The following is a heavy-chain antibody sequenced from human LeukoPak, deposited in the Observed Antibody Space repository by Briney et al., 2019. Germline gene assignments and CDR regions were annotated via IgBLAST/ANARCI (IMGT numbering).Heavy chain of an antibody. Sequence: GGSPRRSCVASGFTFSTYAMSWVRQAPGKGLEWVSTISGSGGSTYYADSVKGRFTISRDNSKNTLYLQMNSLRAEDTAVYYCARGHRDYGDGELDYWGQGTLVTVSS. CDR1: GFTFSTYA. CDR2: ISGSGGST. D-gene: IGHD4-17*01. J-gene: IGHJ4*02. CDR3: ARGHRDYGDGELDY. V-gene: IGHV3-23*01.